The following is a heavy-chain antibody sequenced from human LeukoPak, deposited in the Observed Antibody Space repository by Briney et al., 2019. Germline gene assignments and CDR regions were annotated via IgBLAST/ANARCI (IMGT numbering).Heavy chain of an antibody. CDR2: IYTSGST. CDR3: ARAVVTPGGAFDI. Sequence: SQTLSLTCTVSGNSISSGDNYWSWIRQPAGKGLEWIGRIYTSGSTNYNPSLKSRVTISVDTSKNQFSLKLSSVTAADTAVYYCARAVVTPGGAFDIWGQGTMVTVSS. V-gene: IGHV4-61*02. J-gene: IGHJ3*02. D-gene: IGHD4-23*01. CDR1: GNSISSGDNY.